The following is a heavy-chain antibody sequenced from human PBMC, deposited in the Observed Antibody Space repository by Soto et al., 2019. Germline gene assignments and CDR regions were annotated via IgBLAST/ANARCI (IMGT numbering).Heavy chain of an antibody. CDR2: ISGSGGST. J-gene: IGHJ4*02. D-gene: IGHD3-3*01. V-gene: IGHV3-23*01. CDR3: AKDRVEFDY. Sequence: SGGSLRLSCAASGLTFNSYAMSWVRQAPGKGLEWVSAISGSGGSTYYADSVKGRFTISRDNSKNTLYLQMNSLRAEDTAVYYCAKDRVEFDYWGQGTLVTVSS. CDR1: GLTFNSYA.